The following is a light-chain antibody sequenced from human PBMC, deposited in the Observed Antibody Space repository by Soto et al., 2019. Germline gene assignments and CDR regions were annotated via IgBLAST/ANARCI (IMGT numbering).Light chain of an antibody. J-gene: IGKJ1*01. Sequence: DFQMTQSPCTLSASVGDRGTITCRASQNIRSRLAWFQQKPGKAPKLLIYDASSLESGVPQRFSGSGSGTEFTLTISSLQTDDFSTYYCQQYHSYWTFGQGTKVDIK. V-gene: IGKV1-5*01. CDR3: QQYHSYWT. CDR2: DAS. CDR1: QNIRSR.